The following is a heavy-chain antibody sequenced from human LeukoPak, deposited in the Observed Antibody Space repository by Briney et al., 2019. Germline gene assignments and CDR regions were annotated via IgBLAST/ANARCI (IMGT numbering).Heavy chain of an antibody. CDR2: IYYSGST. D-gene: IGHD2-2*01. Sequence: PSETLSLTCTVSGGSISSSSYYWGWIRQPPGKGLEGIGRIYYSGSTYYNPSLKSRVTISVDTSKNQFSLKLSSVTAADTAVYYCASDIVVVPAPSATLEVFDYWGQGTLVTVSS. CDR1: GGSISSSSYY. CDR3: ASDIVVVPAPSATLEVFDY. J-gene: IGHJ4*02. V-gene: IGHV4-39*07.